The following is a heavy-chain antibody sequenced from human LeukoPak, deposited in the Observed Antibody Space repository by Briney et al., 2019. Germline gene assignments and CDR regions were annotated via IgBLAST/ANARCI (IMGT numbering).Heavy chain of an antibody. CDR3: AKNRGGTYKYYMDV. Sequence: GGSLRLSCAASGFTFNNYAMSWVRQAPGRGVEWRSYVSGSGGATYYAASVKGRVTISRDNSKNPVYLQMGSLRAEDTAVYYCAKNRGGTYKYYMDVWGNGTPVTVSS. D-gene: IGHD1-1*01. CDR2: VSGSGGAT. V-gene: IGHV3-23*01. CDR1: GFTFNNYA. J-gene: IGHJ6*03.